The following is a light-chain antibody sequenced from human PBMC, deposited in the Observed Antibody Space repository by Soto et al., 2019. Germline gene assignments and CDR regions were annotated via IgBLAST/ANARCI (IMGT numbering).Light chain of an antibody. CDR2: EGS. Sequence: QSALTQPASVSGSPGQSITISCTGSSSDGGTYNLVSWYQQHPGKAPKLMIYEGSKRPSGVSNRFSGSKSGNTASLTMSGLQAEDEADYYCCSYAGSSTFEVFGGGTQLTVL. CDR1: SSDGGTYNL. CDR3: CSYAGSSTFEV. V-gene: IGLV2-23*03. J-gene: IGLJ2*01.